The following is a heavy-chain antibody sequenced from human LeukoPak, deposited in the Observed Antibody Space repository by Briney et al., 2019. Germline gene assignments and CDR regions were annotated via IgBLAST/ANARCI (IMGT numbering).Heavy chain of an antibody. CDR2: IYHSGST. J-gene: IGHJ4*02. D-gene: IGHD1-26*01. Sequence: SETLSLTCAVSGGSISSSNWWSWVRQPPGKGLEWIGEIYHSGSTNYNPSLKSRVTISVDKSKNQFSLKLSSVTAADTAVYYCARHSRAKWGATADYWGQGALVTVSS. CDR3: ARHSRAKWGATADY. CDR1: GGSISSSNW. V-gene: IGHV4-4*02.